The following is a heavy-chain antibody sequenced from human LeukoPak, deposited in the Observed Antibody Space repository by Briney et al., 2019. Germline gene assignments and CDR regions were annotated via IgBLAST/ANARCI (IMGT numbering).Heavy chain of an antibody. CDR2: IYSGGST. D-gene: IGHD1-26*01. CDR3: ARYVGVSGSYYY. Sequence: GGSLRLSCAASGFTFSSSAMSWVRQAPGKGLEWVSVIYSGGSTYYADSVKGRFTISRDNSKDTLYLQMNSLRAEDTAVYYCARYVGVSGSYYYWGQGTLVTVSS. J-gene: IGHJ4*02. CDR1: GFTFSSSA. V-gene: IGHV3-53*01.